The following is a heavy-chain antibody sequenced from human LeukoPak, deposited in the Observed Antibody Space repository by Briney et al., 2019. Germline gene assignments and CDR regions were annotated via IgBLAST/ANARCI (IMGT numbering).Heavy chain of an antibody. CDR2: IYTSGST. V-gene: IGHV4-61*02. J-gene: IGHJ6*04. CDR3: ATHAMDV. CDR1: GGSISSGSYY. Sequence: PSETLSLTCTVSGGSISSGSYYWSWIRQPAGKGLEWIGRIYTSGSTNYNPSLKSRVTISVDTSKNQFSLKLSSVTAADTAVYYCATHAMDVWGKGTTVTVSS.